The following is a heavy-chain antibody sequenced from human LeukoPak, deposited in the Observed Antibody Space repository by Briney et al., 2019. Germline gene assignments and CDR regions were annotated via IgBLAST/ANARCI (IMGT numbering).Heavy chain of an antibody. CDR3: ARSAEYYYDSSGLYYFDY. CDR1: GGSISSYY. D-gene: IGHD3-22*01. Sequence: SETLSLTCTVSGGSISSYYWSWIRQPPGKGLEWIGYIYYSGSTNYNPSLKSRVTISVDTSKNQFSLKLSSVTAADTAVYYCARSAEYYYDSSGLYYFDYWGQGTLVTVSS. J-gene: IGHJ4*02. CDR2: IYYSGST. V-gene: IGHV4-59*08.